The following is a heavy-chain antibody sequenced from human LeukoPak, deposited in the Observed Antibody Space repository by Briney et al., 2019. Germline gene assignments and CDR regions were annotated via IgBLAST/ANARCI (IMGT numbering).Heavy chain of an antibody. V-gene: IGHV4-34*01. Sequence: PGGSLRLSCTTSGFTFGDYAMSWVRQAPGKGLEWIGEFNHSGSTNYNPSLKSRVTISVDTSKNQFSLKLSSVTAADTAVYYCARDGTTIWFGELLYPSSLRRTHFDYWGQGTLVTVSS. CDR3: ARDGTTIWFGELLYPSSLRRTHFDY. CDR2: FNHSGST. CDR1: GFTFGDYA. J-gene: IGHJ4*02. D-gene: IGHD3-10*01.